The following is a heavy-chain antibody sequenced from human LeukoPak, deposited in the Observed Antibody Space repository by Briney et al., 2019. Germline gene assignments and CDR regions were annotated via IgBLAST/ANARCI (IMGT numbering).Heavy chain of an antibody. D-gene: IGHD5-18*01. CDR1: GYTFTSYY. J-gene: IGHJ6*02. CDR3: ARVRGYSYQNYYYGMDV. Sequence: ASVKVSCKASGYTFTSYYMHWVRQAPGQGLEWMGWINPNSGGTNYAQKFQGRVTMTRDTSISTAYMELSRLRSDDTAVYYCARVRGYSYQNYYYGMDVWGQGTTVTVSS. V-gene: IGHV1-2*02. CDR2: INPNSGGT.